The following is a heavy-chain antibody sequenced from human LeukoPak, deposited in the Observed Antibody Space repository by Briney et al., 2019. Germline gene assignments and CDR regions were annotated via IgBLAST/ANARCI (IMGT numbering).Heavy chain of an antibody. D-gene: IGHD3-22*01. CDR1: GYTFTSYY. CDR2: INPSGGST. Sequence: GASVKVSCKASGYTFTSYYMHWVRQAPGLGLEWMGIINPSGGSTSYAQKFQGRVTMTRDTSTSTVYMELSSLRSEDTAVYYCARDLGAYYDSSVSYFDYWGQGTLVTVSS. V-gene: IGHV1-46*01. J-gene: IGHJ4*02. CDR3: ARDLGAYYDSSVSYFDY.